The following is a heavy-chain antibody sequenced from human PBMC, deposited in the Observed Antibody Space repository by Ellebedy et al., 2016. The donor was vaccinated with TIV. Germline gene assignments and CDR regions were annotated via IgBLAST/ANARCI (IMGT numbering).Heavy chain of an antibody. CDR1: DGSIGSTHW. J-gene: IGHJ2*01. CDR2: IYHSGTT. CDR3: ARELYNYDSSGYYYFDL. Sequence: LETLSLTCAVSDGSIGSTHWWSWVRQPPGKGLEWIGEIYHSGTTNYNPSLKSRVTISVDKSKNQFSLKLSSVTAADTAVYYCARELYNYDSSGYYYFDLWGRGTLVTVSS. D-gene: IGHD3-22*01. V-gene: IGHV4-4*02.